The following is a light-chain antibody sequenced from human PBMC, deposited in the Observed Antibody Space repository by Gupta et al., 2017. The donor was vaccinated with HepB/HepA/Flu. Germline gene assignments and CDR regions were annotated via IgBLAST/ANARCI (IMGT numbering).Light chain of an antibody. J-gene: IGLJ2*01. Sequence: QSVLTQPPSVSGAPGQRVTISCTGSSSNIGAGYDVHWYQQLPGTAPKLLIYCTSNRPSGVPDRFTGSKSGTSASLAITGLQADDEADYYCQSYDSSLSGLFGGGTKLTVL. CDR3: QSYDSSLSGL. CDR2: CTS. V-gene: IGLV1-40*01. CDR1: SSNIGAGYD.